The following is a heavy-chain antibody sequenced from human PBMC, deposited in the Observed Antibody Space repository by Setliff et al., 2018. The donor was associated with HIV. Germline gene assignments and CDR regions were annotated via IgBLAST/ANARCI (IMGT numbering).Heavy chain of an antibody. V-gene: IGHV4-61*02. J-gene: IGHJ4*02. CDR3: ARGSGGYYYDSSGYLDY. CDR2: IYTSGST. CDR1: GGSISSGIYY. Sequence: SETLSLTCTVSGGSISSGIYYWSWIRQPAGKGLEWIGRIYTSGSTNYNPSLKSRVTISVDTSKNQFSLKLSSVTAADTAVYYCARGSGGYYYDSSGYLDYWGQRTLVTVSS. D-gene: IGHD3-22*01.